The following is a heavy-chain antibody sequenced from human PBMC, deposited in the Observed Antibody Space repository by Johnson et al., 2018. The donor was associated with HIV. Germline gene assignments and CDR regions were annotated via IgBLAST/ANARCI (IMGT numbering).Heavy chain of an antibody. CDR2: IKQDDSEK. J-gene: IGHJ3*02. D-gene: IGHD3-22*01. V-gene: IGHV3-7*01. CDR1: GFTFNSQW. CDR3: TTDTNYDSSGYGFDI. Sequence: VQLVESGGGLVQPGGSLRLSCAASGFTFNSQWMTWVRQAPGKGLEWVANIKQDDSEKYYVDSVKDRFTISRDNAKNSLYLQMNSLRAGDTAVYYCTTDTNYDSSGYGFDIWGQGTMVTVSS.